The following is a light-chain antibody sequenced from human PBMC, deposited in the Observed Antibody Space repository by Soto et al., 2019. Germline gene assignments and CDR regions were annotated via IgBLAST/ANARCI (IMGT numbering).Light chain of an antibody. J-gene: IGKJ3*01. CDR3: QKYYSHHGSFT. V-gene: IGKV1-8*01. CDR2: AAS. CDR1: QGISSY. Sequence: AIRMTQSPSSLSASTGDRVTITCRASQGISSYLAWYQQKPGKAPKLLIYAASTLQSGVPSRFSGSGSGTNFTLTIRSLQSEVFATYYCQKYYSHHGSFTFGPGTKVDIK.